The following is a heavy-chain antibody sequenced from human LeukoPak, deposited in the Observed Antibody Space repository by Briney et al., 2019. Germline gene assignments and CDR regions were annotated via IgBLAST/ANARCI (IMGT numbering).Heavy chain of an antibody. CDR1: GFTFSSYP. J-gene: IGHJ3*02. Sequence: GGSLRLSCAGSGFTFSSYPMSWVRQAPGKGLQWVSAISNGGGSAYYADSVKGRFTISRDNSKNTLYLQMNSLRAEDTAVYYCAKTRSSGWSTGAFDIWGQGTMVTVSS. D-gene: IGHD6-19*01. V-gene: IGHV3-23*01. CDR3: AKTRSSGWSTGAFDI. CDR2: ISNGGGSA.